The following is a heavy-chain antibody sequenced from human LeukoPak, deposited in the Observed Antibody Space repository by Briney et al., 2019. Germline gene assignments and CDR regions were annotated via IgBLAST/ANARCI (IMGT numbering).Heavy chain of an antibody. CDR2: ISYDGSNK. J-gene: IGHJ4*02. CDR1: GFTFSSYG. V-gene: IGHV3-30*03. Sequence: PGGSLRLSCAASGFTFSSYGMHWVRQAPGKGLEWVAVISYDGSNKYYADSVKGRFTISRDNSKNTLYLQMNSLRAEDTAVYYCASSKDSRPLLPLDYWGQGTLVTVSS. CDR3: ASSKDSRPLLPLDY. D-gene: IGHD6-13*01.